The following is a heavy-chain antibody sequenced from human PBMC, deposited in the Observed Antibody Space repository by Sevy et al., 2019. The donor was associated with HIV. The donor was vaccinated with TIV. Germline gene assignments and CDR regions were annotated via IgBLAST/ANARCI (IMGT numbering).Heavy chain of an antibody. Sequence: GGSLRLSCVGSGFTFSNYGMTWVRQAPGKGLEWVSSISVTSARTYYADSARGRFTVSRDNSENTLYLQMNSLRAEDTAVYYCAKDPNDYCHSFDIWGQGTLVTVSS. CDR2: ISVTSART. D-gene: IGHD1-1*01. CDR1: GFTFSNYG. V-gene: IGHV3-23*01. CDR3: AKDPNDYCHSFDI. J-gene: IGHJ3*02.